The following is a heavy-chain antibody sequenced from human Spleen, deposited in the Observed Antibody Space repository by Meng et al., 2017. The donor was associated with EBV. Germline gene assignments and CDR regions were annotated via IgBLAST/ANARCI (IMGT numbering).Heavy chain of an antibody. D-gene: IGHD6-19*01. Sequence: GSGPGQVKLSETLSLPCPVSGDSISSFYYWGWIRQPPGRGLEWIGSVHYTGSTYYSPSLKSRVTVSVDTSKNQFSLRLTSVTAADTAVYYCARPFPSWQSPRLDPFGAWGQGTLVTVSS. CDR2: VHYTGST. CDR3: ARPFPSWQSPRLDPFGA. CDR1: GDSISSFYY. J-gene: IGHJ5*02. V-gene: IGHV4-39*01.